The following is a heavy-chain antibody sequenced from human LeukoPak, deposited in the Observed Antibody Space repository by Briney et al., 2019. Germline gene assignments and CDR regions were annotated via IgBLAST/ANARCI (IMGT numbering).Heavy chain of an antibody. J-gene: IGHJ4*02. CDR3: ARGRDMVQGVIMAY. D-gene: IGHD3-10*01. CDR2: IYSGGNT. CDR1: GLTVNSNY. V-gene: IGHV3-53*01. Sequence: GGPLRLSCAVSGLTVNSNYMSWVRQAQGRGLEWVSVIYSGGNTYYADSVKGRFTISRDNSKNMLYLQMNSLRAEDTAVYYCARGRDMVQGVIMAYWGQGTLVTVSS.